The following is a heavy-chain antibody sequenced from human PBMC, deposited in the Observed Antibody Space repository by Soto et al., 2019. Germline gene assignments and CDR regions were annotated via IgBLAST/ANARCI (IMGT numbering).Heavy chain of an antibody. D-gene: IGHD2-15*01. V-gene: IGHV1-3*01. J-gene: IGHJ3*02. CDR3: ARGEYCSGGSCYSFMDAFDI. CDR2: INAGNGNT. CDR1: GYTFTSYA. Sequence: QVQLVQSGAEVKKPGASVKVSCKASGYTFTSYAMHWVRQAPGQRLEWMGWINAGNGNTKYSQKFQGRVTITRDTSASTAYMALSSLRSEDTAVYYCARGEYCSGGSCYSFMDAFDIWGQGTMVTVSS.